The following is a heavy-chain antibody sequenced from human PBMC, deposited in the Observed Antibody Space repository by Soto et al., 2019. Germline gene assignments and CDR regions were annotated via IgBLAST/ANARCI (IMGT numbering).Heavy chain of an antibody. CDR1: GFTFSSYG. CDR3: AKKLGDYYYYMDV. V-gene: IGHV3-30*18. CDR2: ISYDGSNK. J-gene: IGHJ6*03. Sequence: GSLRLSCAASGFTFSSYGMHWVRQAPGKGLEWVAVISYDGSNKYYADSVKGRFTISRDNYKNTLYLQMNSLRAEDTAVYYCAKKLGDYYYYMDVWGKGTTVTVSS. D-gene: IGHD7-27*01.